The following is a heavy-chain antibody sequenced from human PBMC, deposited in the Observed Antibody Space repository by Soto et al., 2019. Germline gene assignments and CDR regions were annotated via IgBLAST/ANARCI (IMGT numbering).Heavy chain of an antibody. Sequence: ETLSPRCAGDGGCLSSYHWSWIRQTPGKGLEWIGEINHLTTTNYNPSLKSRVIISLDTPKNQFSLKLSSVTAADTAVYYCARGYDTALAPIFWGQGILVTVSS. V-gene: IGHV4-34*01. CDR1: GGCLSSYH. CDR3: ARGYDTALAPIF. D-gene: IGHD5-18*01. J-gene: IGHJ4*02. CDR2: INHLTTT.